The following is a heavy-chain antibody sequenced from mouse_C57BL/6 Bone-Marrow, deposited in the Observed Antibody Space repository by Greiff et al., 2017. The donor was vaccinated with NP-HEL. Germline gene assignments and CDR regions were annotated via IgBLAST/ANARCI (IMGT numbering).Heavy chain of an antibody. CDR2: IDPSDSYT. Sequence: QVQLQQPGAELVKPGASVKLSCKASGYTFTSYWMQWVKQRPGQGLEWIGEIDPSDSYTNYNQKFKGKATLTVDTSSSTAYMQLSSLTSEDSAVDYCARDDYWYFDVWGTGTTVTVSS. V-gene: IGHV1-50*01. J-gene: IGHJ1*03. CDR1: GYTFTSYW. CDR3: ARDDYWYFDV. D-gene: IGHD2-3*01.